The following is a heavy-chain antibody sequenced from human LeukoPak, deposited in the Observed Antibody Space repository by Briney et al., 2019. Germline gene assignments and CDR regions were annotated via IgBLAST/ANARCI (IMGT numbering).Heavy chain of an antibody. J-gene: IGHJ3*02. CDR1: GGSISSSSYY. D-gene: IGHD3-22*01. Sequence: SETLSLTCTVSGGSISSSSYYWGWIRQPPGKGLEWIGSIYYSGSTYYNPSLKSRVTISVDTSKNQFSLKLSSVTAADTAVYYCARGPMIVVVSGAFDIWGQGTMVTVSS. CDR2: IYYSGST. CDR3: ARGPMIVVVSGAFDI. V-gene: IGHV4-39*01.